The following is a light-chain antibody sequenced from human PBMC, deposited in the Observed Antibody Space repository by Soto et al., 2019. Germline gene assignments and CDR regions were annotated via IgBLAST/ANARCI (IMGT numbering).Light chain of an antibody. Sequence: SYELTQPPSVSVAPGKTARITCGGTNIGSKSVHWYQQKPRQAPVLVIYYDSDRPSGIPERFSGSNSGNTATLTISRVEARDEADYYCQVWDSSSDHVVFGGGTKLTVL. CDR1: NIGSKS. J-gene: IGLJ2*01. CDR3: QVWDSSSDHVV. V-gene: IGLV3-21*04. CDR2: YDS.